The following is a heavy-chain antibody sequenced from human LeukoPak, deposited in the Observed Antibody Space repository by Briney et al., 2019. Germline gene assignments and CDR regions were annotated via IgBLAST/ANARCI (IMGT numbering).Heavy chain of an antibody. J-gene: IGHJ4*02. CDR2: ISYDGSNK. D-gene: IGHD5-18*01. V-gene: IGHV3-30*18. Sequence: GGSLRLSCAASGFTFSSYAMSWVRQAPGKGLEWVAVISYDGSNKYYADSVKGRFTISRDNSKNTLYLQMNSLRAEDTAVYYCAKERAQDGYSYDNWGQGTLVTVSS. CDR1: GFTFSSYA. CDR3: AKERAQDGYSYDN.